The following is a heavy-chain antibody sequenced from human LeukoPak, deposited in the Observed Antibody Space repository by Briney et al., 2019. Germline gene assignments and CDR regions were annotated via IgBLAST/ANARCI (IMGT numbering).Heavy chain of an antibody. Sequence: SQTLSLTCAISGDSVSSNSAAWNWIRQSPSRGLEWLGRTYYRSKWYNDYAVSVKSRITINPDTSKNQFSLQLNSVTPEDTAVYYCARAGFRTYSSSWYIGSNWFDPWGQGTLVTVSS. CDR1: GDSVSSNSAA. J-gene: IGHJ5*02. D-gene: IGHD6-13*01. V-gene: IGHV6-1*01. CDR3: ARAGFRTYSSSWYIGSNWFDP. CDR2: TYYRSKWYN.